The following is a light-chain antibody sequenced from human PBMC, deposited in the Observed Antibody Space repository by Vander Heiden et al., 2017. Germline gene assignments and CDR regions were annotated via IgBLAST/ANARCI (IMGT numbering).Light chain of an antibody. CDR1: QSISIY. J-gene: IGKJ4*02. CDR2: AAS. CDR3: QQSNSTPLT. V-gene: IGKV1-39*01. Sequence: DIQMTQSPSSLSASVGDRGTISCRASQSISIYLNWYQQKPGKAPKLLIYAASSLQSGFPSRFSGSGSGTEFTLTISSLQPEDFATYYCQQSNSTPLTFGGGTKVEIK.